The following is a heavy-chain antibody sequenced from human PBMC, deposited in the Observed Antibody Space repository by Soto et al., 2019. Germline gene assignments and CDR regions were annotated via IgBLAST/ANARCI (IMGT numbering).Heavy chain of an antibody. Sequence: QVQLVQSGAEVKKPGSSVKVSCKASGGTFSSYTISWVRQAPGQGLEWMGRIIPILGIANYAQKFQGRVTITADKSTSTAYMELSSLRSEDTAVYYCAGGGWTYYYDPLRFDYWGQGTLVTVSS. CDR3: AGGGWTYYYDPLRFDY. V-gene: IGHV1-69*02. CDR2: IIPILGIA. J-gene: IGHJ4*02. D-gene: IGHD3-22*01. CDR1: GGTFSSYT.